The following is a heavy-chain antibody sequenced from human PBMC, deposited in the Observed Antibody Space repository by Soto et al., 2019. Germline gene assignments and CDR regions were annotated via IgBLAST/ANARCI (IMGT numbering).Heavy chain of an antibody. CDR1: GGSISSSSYY. V-gene: IGHV4-39*01. CDR3: ARHEGEVEMATILVSSVFQH. J-gene: IGHJ1*01. CDR2: IYYSGST. D-gene: IGHD5-12*01. Sequence: PSETLSLTCTVSGGSISSSSYYWGWIRQPPGKGLEWIGSIYYSGSTYYNPSLKSRVTISVDTSKNQFSLKLSSVTAADTAVYYCARHEGEVEMATILVSSVFQHWGQGTLVTVSS.